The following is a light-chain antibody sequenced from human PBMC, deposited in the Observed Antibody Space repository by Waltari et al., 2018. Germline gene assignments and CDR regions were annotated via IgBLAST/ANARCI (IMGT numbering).Light chain of an antibody. CDR3: QQFNSYPRT. J-gene: IGKJ1*01. CDR1: QDIYTY. V-gene: IGKV1-9*01. Sequence: IQFTQSPSALSASVGDRVTITCRATQDIYTYLAWYQQEPGKAPKRLIYAASTLQSGVPSRFSGSGSGTDFTLTISSLQPEDFATYYCQQFNSYPRTFGQGTKVEIK. CDR2: AAS.